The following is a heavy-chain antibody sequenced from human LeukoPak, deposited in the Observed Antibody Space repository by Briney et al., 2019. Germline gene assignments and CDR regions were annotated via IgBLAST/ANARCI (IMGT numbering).Heavy chain of an antibody. CDR1: GGSNSNYF. Sequence: SETLSLTCTFSGGSNSNYFWNWIRQPAGKGLEWIGRIYLSGHTNYNPSLKSRVTMSVDTSKTHFSLKLGSVTAADTAVYYCATSYDSSGYSVGFDYWGQGALVTVSS. CDR3: ATSYDSSGYSVGFDY. CDR2: IYLSGHT. J-gene: IGHJ4*02. V-gene: IGHV4-4*07. D-gene: IGHD3-22*01.